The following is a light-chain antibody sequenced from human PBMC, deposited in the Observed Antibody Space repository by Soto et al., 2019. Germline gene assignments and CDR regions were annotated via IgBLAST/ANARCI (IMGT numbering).Light chain of an antibody. V-gene: IGKV3-15*01. Sequence: EIVMTQSPATVSVSPGERATLSCRASQSVSDKLAWYQQKPGQAPRLLIYHASTRATGIPARISGSGSGTEFTLTISGLQSEDFAVYYCQQYNNWPPWTFGQGTKVEIK. J-gene: IGKJ1*01. CDR2: HAS. CDR3: QQYNNWPPWT. CDR1: QSVSDK.